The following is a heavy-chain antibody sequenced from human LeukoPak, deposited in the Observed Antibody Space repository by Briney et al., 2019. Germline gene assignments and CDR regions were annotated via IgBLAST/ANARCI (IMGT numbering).Heavy chain of an antibody. CDR2: ISYDGSNK. V-gene: IGHV3-30*18. Sequence: PGGSLRLSCAASGFTFSSYGMHRVRQAPGKWLEWVAVISYDGSNKYYADSVKGRFTISRDNSKNTLYLQMNSLRAEDTAVYCCAKDFISIAAAGTVDYWGQGTLVTVSS. CDR3: AKDFISIAAAGTVDY. CDR1: GFTFSSYG. J-gene: IGHJ4*02. D-gene: IGHD6-13*01.